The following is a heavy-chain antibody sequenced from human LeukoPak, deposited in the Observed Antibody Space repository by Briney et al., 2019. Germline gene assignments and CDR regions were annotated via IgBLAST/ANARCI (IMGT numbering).Heavy chain of an antibody. CDR2: ISGRGGST. J-gene: IGHJ3*02. CDR1: GFTFSSYA. Sequence: GGSLRLSCAASGFTFSSYAMSWVRQAPGKGLEWVSAISGRGGSTYYADSVKGRFTISRDNSKNTLYLQMNSMRAEDTAVYYCAKGGTTTYYYDSSIWGQGTMVTVSS. V-gene: IGHV3-23*01. CDR3: AKGGTTTYYYDSSI. D-gene: IGHD3-22*01.